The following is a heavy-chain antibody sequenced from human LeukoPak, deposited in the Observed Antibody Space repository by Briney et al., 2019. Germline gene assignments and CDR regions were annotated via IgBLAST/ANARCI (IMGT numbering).Heavy chain of an antibody. D-gene: IGHD3-10*01. Sequence: GGSLRLSCAASGFTFSSYEMNWVRQAPGKGLEWVSYISSSGSTIYYADSVKGRFIISRDNAKNSLYLQMNSLRAEDTAVYYCARSMVRGVGRGMYNWFDPWGQGTLVTVSS. J-gene: IGHJ5*02. V-gene: IGHV3-48*03. CDR2: ISSSGSTI. CDR3: ARSMVRGVGRGMYNWFDP. CDR1: GFTFSSYE.